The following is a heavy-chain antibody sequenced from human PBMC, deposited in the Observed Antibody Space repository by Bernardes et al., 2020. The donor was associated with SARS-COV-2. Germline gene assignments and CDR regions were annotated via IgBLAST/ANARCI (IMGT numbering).Heavy chain of an antibody. CDR1: GFNFDYFA. V-gene: IGHV3-23*01. CDR3: AKDPALVGFYYSMDV. CDR2: VSGRGDRT. Sequence: GGSLRLSCAASGFNFDYFAMSWVRQAPGRGLEWVSSVSGRGDRTYYAASVKGRFTISRDNSKDTLYLQLNSLRAEDSAIYYCAKDPALVGFYYSMDVWGQGTTVNVSS. D-gene: IGHD3-3*02. J-gene: IGHJ6*02.